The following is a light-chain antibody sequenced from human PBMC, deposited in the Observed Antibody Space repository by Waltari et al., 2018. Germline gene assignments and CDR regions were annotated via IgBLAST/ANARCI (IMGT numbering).Light chain of an antibody. V-gene: IGKV1-27*01. CDR3: QQYDSAPET. CDR2: GGS. J-gene: IGKJ1*01. CDR1: QNIYKS. Sequence: DMQMTQSPSSLSASVGDRVTITCRASQNIYKSLAWYQKKPGKLPDLLIYGGSTLQSGVPSRFSGSGSGTDFALTISSLQPEDAATYYCQQYDSAPETFGQGTKVEI.